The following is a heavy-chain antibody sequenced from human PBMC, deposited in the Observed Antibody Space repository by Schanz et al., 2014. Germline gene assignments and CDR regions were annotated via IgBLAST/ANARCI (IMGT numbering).Heavy chain of an antibody. J-gene: IGHJ6*02. CDR3: AGAPPPYSSSPYYWYYGMDV. CDR2: ISNSGYTI. D-gene: IGHD6-6*01. CDR1: GFTFSDYY. Sequence: PGGSLRLSCAASGFTFSDYYMNWIRQAPGKGLEWVSYISNSGYTIYYADSVKGRFTISRDNAKNSLYLQMNSLRAEDTAVYSCAGAPPPYSSSPYYWYYGMDVWGQGTTVTVSS. V-gene: IGHV3-11*01.